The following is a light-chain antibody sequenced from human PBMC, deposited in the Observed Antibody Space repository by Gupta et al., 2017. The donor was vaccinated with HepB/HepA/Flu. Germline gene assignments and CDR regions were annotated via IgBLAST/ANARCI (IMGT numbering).Light chain of an antibody. V-gene: IGKV1-39*01. Sequence: DIQMTQSPSSLSASVGDRVTITCRASQSISSYLNWYQQKPGKAPKLLIYAASSLQSGVPSRFSRSGSGTDFTLTISSMQPEDFATYYCQQSYSTPWTFGQATKVEVK. CDR2: AAS. CDR3: QQSYSTPWT. J-gene: IGKJ1*01. CDR1: QSISSY.